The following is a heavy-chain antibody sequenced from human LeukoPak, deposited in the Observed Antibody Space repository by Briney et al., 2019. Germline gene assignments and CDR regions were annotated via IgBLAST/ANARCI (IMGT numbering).Heavy chain of an antibody. CDR3: ARSVKGGGGDYYDSSGYPHGMDV. V-gene: IGHV3-7*01. CDR2: IKQDGSEK. Sequence: GGSLRLSCAASGFTFSSYLMSWVRQAPGKGLEWVANIKQDGSEKYYVDSVKGRFTISRDNAKNSLYLQMNSLRAEDTAVYYCARSVKGGGGDYYDSSGYPHGMDVWGQGTTVTVSS. CDR1: GFTFSSYL. J-gene: IGHJ6*02. D-gene: IGHD3-22*01.